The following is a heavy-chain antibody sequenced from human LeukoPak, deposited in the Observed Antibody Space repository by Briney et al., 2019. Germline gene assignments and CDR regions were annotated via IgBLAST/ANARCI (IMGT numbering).Heavy chain of an antibody. Sequence: ASVKVSCKASGYTFTGYYMHWVRQAPGQGLEWMGWINPNSGGTNYAQKFQGRVTMTRDTSISTAYMELSRLRSDDTAVYYCARGSRSTAMVPALDYWGQGTLVTVSS. V-gene: IGHV1-2*02. J-gene: IGHJ4*02. CDR2: INPNSGGT. D-gene: IGHD5-18*01. CDR3: ARGSRSTAMVPALDY. CDR1: GYTFTGYY.